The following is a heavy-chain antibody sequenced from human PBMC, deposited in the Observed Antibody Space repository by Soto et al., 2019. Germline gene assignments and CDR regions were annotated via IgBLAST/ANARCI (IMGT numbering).Heavy chain of an antibody. CDR3: ARGSSDWFPYFDF. D-gene: IGHD3-9*01. Sequence: ASVKVACKASGYTFTSYGISWVLQAPGQGLEWMGWISAYNGNTNYAQKLQGRVTIIRDTSATTVYMDLRSLKSEDTAVYYCARGSSDWFPYFDFWGQGTLVTVSS. CDR2: ISAYNGNT. J-gene: IGHJ4*02. V-gene: IGHV1-18*01. CDR1: GYTFTSYG.